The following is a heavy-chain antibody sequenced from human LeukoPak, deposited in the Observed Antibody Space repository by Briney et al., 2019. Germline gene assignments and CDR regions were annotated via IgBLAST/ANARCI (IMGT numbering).Heavy chain of an antibody. CDR1: VYTFTAYY. CDR2: IDTRTGDT. J-gene: IGHJ4*02. V-gene: IGHV1-2*04. Sequence: AAVQVSCKASVYTFTAYYVHWVRQAPGQGLEWMGWIDTRTGDTKYAQKLQGWVTITSDTSFAPASMEPRSLISDDTAVYYCASDAFCDGGSCSVHRVASWGPGTLVIVSS. CDR3: ASDAFCDGGSCSVHRVAS. D-gene: IGHD3-16*01.